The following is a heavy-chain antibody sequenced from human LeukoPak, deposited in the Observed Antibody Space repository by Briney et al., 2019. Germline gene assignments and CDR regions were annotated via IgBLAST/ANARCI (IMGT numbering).Heavy chain of an antibody. J-gene: IGHJ4*02. Sequence: GASVKVSCKASGYTFTSYGIAWVRQAPGQGLQWMGWISANNGDTSYSQKLQGRVTMTTDTSTNTAYMELRSLTSDDTAVYYCARDPPGLTLGSPGDYWGQGTLVLVSS. CDR1: GYTFTSYG. CDR2: ISANNGDT. D-gene: IGHD3-16*01. V-gene: IGHV1-18*01. CDR3: ARDPPGLTLGSPGDY.